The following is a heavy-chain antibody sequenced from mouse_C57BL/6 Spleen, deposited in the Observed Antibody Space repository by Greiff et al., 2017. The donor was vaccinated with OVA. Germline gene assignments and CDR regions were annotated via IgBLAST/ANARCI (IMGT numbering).Heavy chain of an antibody. V-gene: IGHV1-64*01. J-gene: IGHJ4*01. CDR1: GYTFPSYW. CDR2: IHPNSGST. Sequence: QVQLQQPGAELVKPGASVKLSCKASGYTFPSYWMHWVKQRPGQGLEWIGMIHPNSGSTNYNEKFKSKATLTVDKSSSTAYMQLSSLTSEDSAVYYCARSYGKNYAMDYWGQGTSVTVSS. CDR3: ARSYGKNYAMDY. D-gene: IGHD1-1*01.